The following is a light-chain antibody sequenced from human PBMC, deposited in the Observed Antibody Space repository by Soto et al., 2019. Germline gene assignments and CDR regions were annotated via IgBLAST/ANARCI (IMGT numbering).Light chain of an antibody. Sequence: QSALTQPPSVSGSPGHSVTISCTGTSEVGSYSRVSWYQQSPGTSPKLLIYDVTKRPLGVSDRFSGSKSGNTASLTISGLQTEDEADYYCGLYTLSDTVILGGGTKLTV. CDR2: DVT. CDR1: SEVGSYSR. CDR3: GLYTLSDTVI. J-gene: IGLJ2*01. V-gene: IGLV2-18*01.